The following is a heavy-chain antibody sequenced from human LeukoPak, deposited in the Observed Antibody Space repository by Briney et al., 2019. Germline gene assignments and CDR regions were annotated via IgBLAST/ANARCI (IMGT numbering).Heavy chain of an antibody. D-gene: IGHD3-22*01. CDR3: ARDYYDSSGYYYGSS. CDR1: GFTFSSYA. CDR2: ISGSGGST. Sequence: HPGGSLRLSCAASGFTFSSYAMSWVRQAPGKGLEWVSAISGSGGSTYYADSVKGRFTISRDNSKNTLYLQMNSLRAEDTAVYYCARDYYDSSGYYYGSSWGQGTLVTVSS. J-gene: IGHJ4*02. V-gene: IGHV3-23*01.